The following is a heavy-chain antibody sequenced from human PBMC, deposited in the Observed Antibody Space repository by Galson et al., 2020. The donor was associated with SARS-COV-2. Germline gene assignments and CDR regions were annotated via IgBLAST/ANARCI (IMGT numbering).Heavy chain of an antibody. Sequence: SGPTLVKPTQTLTLTCTFSGFSLSTTGMCVSWIRQPPGKALEWLARIDWDDIKYYNTSLQSRLTISKDTSKNLVVLTMTNMDPVDTATYFCARVGGFCTGGDCYDRFYYGMDVWGQGTTVTVSS. CDR1: GFSLSTTGMC. CDR2: IDWDDIK. CDR3: ARVGGFCTGGDCYDRFYYGMDV. J-gene: IGHJ6*02. V-gene: IGHV2-70*11. D-gene: IGHD2-8*02.